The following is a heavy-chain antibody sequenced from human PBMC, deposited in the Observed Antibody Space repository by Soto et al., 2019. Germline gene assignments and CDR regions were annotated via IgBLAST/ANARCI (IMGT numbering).Heavy chain of an antibody. D-gene: IGHD6-13*01. J-gene: IGHJ4*02. CDR2: IYHSGST. CDR3: AGGGIAAAGSLDY. Sequence: PSETLSLTCAVSGGSISSSNWWSWVRQPPGKGLEWIGEIYHSGSTNYNPSLKSRVTISVDKSKNQFSLKLSSVTAADTAVYYCAGGGIAAAGSLDYWGQGTLVTVSS. V-gene: IGHV4-4*02. CDR1: GGSISSSNW.